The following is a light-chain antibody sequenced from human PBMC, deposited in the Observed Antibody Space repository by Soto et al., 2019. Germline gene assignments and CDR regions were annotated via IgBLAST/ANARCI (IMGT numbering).Light chain of an antibody. J-gene: IGKJ3*01. CDR3: QQYGNSPFT. V-gene: IGKV3-20*01. CDR2: GT. CDR1: QSLSNRQ. Sequence: ENVLTQSPGTLPLSPGERAILSCRASQSLSNRQLAWYQQKPGQAPRLLFSGTTRAAGIPDRFSGSGSGTDFTLTSSRLDPEDFAVYYCQQYGNSPFTFGPGTRVDF.